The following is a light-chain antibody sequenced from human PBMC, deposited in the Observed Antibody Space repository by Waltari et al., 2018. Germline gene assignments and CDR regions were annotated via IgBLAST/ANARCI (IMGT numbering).Light chain of an antibody. J-gene: IGKJ5*01. CDR3: QQYYNWPRVT. Sequence: EIVMTQSPATLSVSPGEGATLSCRASQSVTNNLAWYQQKPGQAPRLLISGASTRATGIPARFSGSGSGTEFTLTISTLQSEDFAIYYCQQYYNWPRVTCGQGTRLEIK. V-gene: IGKV3-15*01. CDR2: GAS. CDR1: QSVTNN.